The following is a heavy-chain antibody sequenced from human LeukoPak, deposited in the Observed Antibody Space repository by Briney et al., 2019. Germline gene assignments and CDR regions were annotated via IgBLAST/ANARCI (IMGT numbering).Heavy chain of an antibody. D-gene: IGHD3-10*01. Sequence: GGSLRLSCAASGFTVSSTYMSWVRQAPGKGLEWVSVIYSGGTTYYADSVKGRFTISRDNSKNTLYLQMNSLRAEDTAVYYCAKDSGSILLWFGELSYYFDYWGQGTLVTVSS. J-gene: IGHJ4*02. CDR1: GFTVSSTY. CDR2: IYSGGTT. CDR3: AKDSGSILLWFGELSYYFDY. V-gene: IGHV3-53*05.